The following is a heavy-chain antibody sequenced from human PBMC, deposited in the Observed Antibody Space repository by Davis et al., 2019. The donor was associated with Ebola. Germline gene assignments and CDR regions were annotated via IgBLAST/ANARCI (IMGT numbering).Heavy chain of an antibody. J-gene: IGHJ5*02. CDR3: ARGSGGSWDWFDP. Sequence: SETLSLTCTVSGASVSSSRYYWSWIRQPPGKGLEWIGNIHHSGSTYYNPSLKSRVTISLHTSKNQFSLNVTSVTATDTAVYYCARGSGGSWDWFDPWGQGTLVTVSS. CDR2: IHHSGST. V-gene: IGHV4-39*07. CDR1: GASVSSSRYY. D-gene: IGHD2-15*01.